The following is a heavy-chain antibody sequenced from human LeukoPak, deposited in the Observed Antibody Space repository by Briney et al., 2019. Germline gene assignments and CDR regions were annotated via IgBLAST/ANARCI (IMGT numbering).Heavy chain of an antibody. V-gene: IGHV3-30*03. CDR2: ISYDGSNK. D-gene: IGHD2-2*01. CDR3: ARDRGRGHQLPFEDY. Sequence: PGRSLRLSCAASGFTFSSYGMHWVRQAPGKGLEWVAVISYDGSNKYYADSVKGRFTISRDNSKNTLYLQMNSLRAEDTAVYYCARDRGRGHQLPFEDYWGQGTLVTVSS. CDR1: GFTFSSYG. J-gene: IGHJ4*02.